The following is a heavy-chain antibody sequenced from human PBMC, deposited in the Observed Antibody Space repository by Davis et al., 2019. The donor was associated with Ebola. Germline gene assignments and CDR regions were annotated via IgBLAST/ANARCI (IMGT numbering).Heavy chain of an antibody. V-gene: IGHV3-30*18. J-gene: IGHJ4*02. Sequence: GGSLRLSCAASGFTFSSYGMHWVRQAPGKGLEWVAVISYDGSNKYYADSVKGRFTISRDNSKNTLYLQMNSLRAEDTAVYYCAKAKGGPLDYWGQGTLVTVSS. CDR2: ISYDGSNK. CDR3: AKAKGGPLDY. D-gene: IGHD6-25*01. CDR1: GFTFSSYG.